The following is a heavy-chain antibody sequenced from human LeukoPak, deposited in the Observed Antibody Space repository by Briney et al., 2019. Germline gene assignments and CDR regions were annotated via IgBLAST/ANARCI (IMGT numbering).Heavy chain of an antibody. CDR1: GFTFSTYW. CDR3: ARGIVVVVGASDHFDY. V-gene: IGHV3-7*01. J-gene: IGHJ4*02. Sequence: GGSLRLSCVASGFTFSTYWMNWVRQAPGRGLERVGTISPDGSDKYYVDSVKGRFTISRDNAKTSLYLQINSLRADDTALYFCARGIVVVVGASDHFDYWGQGTLITVSS. D-gene: IGHD2-15*01. CDR2: ISPDGSDK.